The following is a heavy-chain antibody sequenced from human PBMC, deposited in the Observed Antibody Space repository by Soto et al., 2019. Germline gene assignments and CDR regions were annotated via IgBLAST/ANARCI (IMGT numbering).Heavy chain of an antibody. CDR3: ARDGRTIFGVVNYNWFDP. J-gene: IGHJ5*02. CDR2: ISSSSSYI. Sequence: GGSLRLSCAASGFTFSSYSMNWVRQAPGKGLEWVSSISSSSSYIYYADSVKGRFTISRDNAKNSLYLQMNSLRAEDTAVYYCARDGRTIFGVVNYNWFDPWGQGTLVTVSS. V-gene: IGHV3-21*01. D-gene: IGHD3-3*01. CDR1: GFTFSSYS.